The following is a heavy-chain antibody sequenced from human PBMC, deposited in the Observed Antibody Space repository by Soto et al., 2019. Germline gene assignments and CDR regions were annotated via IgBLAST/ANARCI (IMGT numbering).Heavy chain of an antibody. CDR1: GYTLTSYA. V-gene: IGHV1-3*04. J-gene: IGHJ4*02. Sequence: QVQLVQSGAEVKKPGASVKVSCKASGYTLTSYAMHWVRQAPGQRLEWMGWINTGNGNTKYLQKFQGRVTITRDTSASTAYMELSSLRFEDTAVYYCARGQSAVTTFYFDYWGQGTLVTVSS. D-gene: IGHD4-17*01. CDR2: INTGNGNT. CDR3: ARGQSAVTTFYFDY.